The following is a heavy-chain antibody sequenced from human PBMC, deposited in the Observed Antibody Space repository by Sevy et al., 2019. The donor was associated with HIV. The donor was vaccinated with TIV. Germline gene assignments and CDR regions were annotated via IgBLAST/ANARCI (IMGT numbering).Heavy chain of an antibody. Sequence: GSLSLTCSVSGGSISSYFWTWVRQSPGKGLEWIGNIYFTGNTDYNPSPKSRVTLSLDTSKSQCSLALKAVTGADTAIYFCARDSTTRPRVFDYWGQGTLVTVSS. CDR2: IYFTGNT. V-gene: IGHV4-59*01. D-gene: IGHD1-1*01. CDR1: GGSISSYF. CDR3: ARDSTTRPRVFDY. J-gene: IGHJ4*02.